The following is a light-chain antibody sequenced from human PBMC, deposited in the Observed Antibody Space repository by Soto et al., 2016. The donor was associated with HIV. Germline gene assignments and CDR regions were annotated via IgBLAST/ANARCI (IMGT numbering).Light chain of an antibody. CDR3: QVWDTSSDVV. V-gene: IGLV3-21*03. CDR1: NIGTKS. CDR2: DDS. Sequence: SYELTQPPSVSVAPGKTARITCGGNNIGTKSVHWYQQRPGQAPILVVYDDSDRPSGITERFSGSNSGNTATLTISRVEAGDEADYYCQVWDTSSDVVFGGGTKLTVL. J-gene: IGLJ2*01.